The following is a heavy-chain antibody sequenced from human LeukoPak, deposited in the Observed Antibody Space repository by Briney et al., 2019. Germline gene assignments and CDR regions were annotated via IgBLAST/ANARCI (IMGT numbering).Heavy chain of an antibody. Sequence: SETLSLTCTVSGGSISGYLWSWIRQPPGKGLEWIGYISYSGSTNYNPSLKSRVTISVDTSKNQFSLKLNSVTAADTAVYYCARRNYGDYDHYFDYWGQGTLVTVSS. V-gene: IGHV4-59*08. CDR3: ARRNYGDYDHYFDY. CDR2: ISYSGST. D-gene: IGHD4-17*01. J-gene: IGHJ4*02. CDR1: GGSISGYL.